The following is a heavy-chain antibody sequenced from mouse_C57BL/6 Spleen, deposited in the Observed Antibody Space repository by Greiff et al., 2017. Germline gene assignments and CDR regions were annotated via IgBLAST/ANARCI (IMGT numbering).Heavy chain of an antibody. CDR2: IWSGGSP. J-gene: IGHJ2*01. V-gene: IGHV2-2*01. Sequence: VQGVESGPGLVQPSQSLSITCTVSGFSLTSYGVHWVRQSPGKGLEWLGVIWSGGSPDYNAAFISRLSISKDNSKSQVFFKMNSLQADDTAIYYCARSYFDYWGQGTTLTVSS. CDR1: GFSLTSYG. CDR3: ARSYFDY.